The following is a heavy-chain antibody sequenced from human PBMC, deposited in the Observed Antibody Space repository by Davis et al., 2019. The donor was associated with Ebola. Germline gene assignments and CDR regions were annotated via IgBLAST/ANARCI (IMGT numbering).Heavy chain of an antibody. D-gene: IGHD2-15*01. CDR3: ARDLGYCSGGSCYSGWFDP. Sequence: GGSLRLSCAASGFTFTSYAMSWVRQAPGKGLEWVSAISGSGGSTFYVDSVKGRFTISRDNSKNTLYLQMNSLRAEDTALYYCARDLGYCSGGSCYSGWFDPWGQGTLVTVSS. CDR2: ISGSGGST. CDR1: GFTFTSYA. V-gene: IGHV3-23*01. J-gene: IGHJ5*02.